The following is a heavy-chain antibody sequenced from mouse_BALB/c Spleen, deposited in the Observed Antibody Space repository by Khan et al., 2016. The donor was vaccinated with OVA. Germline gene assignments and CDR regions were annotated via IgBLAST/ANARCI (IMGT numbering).Heavy chain of an antibody. V-gene: IGHV5-6-5*01. J-gene: IGHJ2*01. CDR3: AREAYRYDEYYFDY. CDR2: ISSGGST. CDR1: GFTFSSYV. D-gene: IGHD2-14*01. Sequence: EGERGENGGDLVKPGGSLKLSCAASGFTFSSYVMSWVRQTPEKRLEWVASISSGGSTYYPDSVKGRFTISRDNARNILYLQMSSLRSEDTAMYYCAREAYRYDEYYFDYWGQGTTLTVSS.